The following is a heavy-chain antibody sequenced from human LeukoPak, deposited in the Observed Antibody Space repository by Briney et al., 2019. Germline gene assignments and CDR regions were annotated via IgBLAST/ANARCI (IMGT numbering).Heavy chain of an antibody. CDR2: IYYSGST. Sequence: PSETLSLTCTVSGDSISSSSYYWGWIRQPPGKGLEWIGSIYYSGSTYYNPSLKSRVTISVDTSKNQFSLKLSSVTAADTAVYYCARSPGIAVAGTAKMYYFDYWGQGTLVTVSS. J-gene: IGHJ4*02. CDR3: ARSPGIAVAGTAKMYYFDY. CDR1: GDSISSSSYY. V-gene: IGHV4-39*07. D-gene: IGHD6-19*01.